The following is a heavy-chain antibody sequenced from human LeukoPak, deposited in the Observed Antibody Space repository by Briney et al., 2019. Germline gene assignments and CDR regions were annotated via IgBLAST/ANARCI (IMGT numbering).Heavy chain of an antibody. V-gene: IGHV3-7*01. Sequence: PGGSLRLSCAASGFTFSSSWMSCVRQAPGKGREWVANIKQDGSEKYYVDSVKGRFTISRDNAKNSLYLQMNSLRAEDTAVYYCAELGITMIGGVWGKGTTVTISS. CDR3: AELGITMIGGV. CDR1: GFTFSSSW. J-gene: IGHJ6*04. D-gene: IGHD3-10*02. CDR2: IKQDGSEK.